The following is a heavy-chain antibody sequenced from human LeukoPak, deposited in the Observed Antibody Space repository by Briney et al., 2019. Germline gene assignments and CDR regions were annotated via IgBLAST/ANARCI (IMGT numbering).Heavy chain of an antibody. CDR1: GFTFSSYA. J-gene: IGHJ4*02. V-gene: IGHV3-23*01. Sequence: PGGSLRLSCAASGFTFSSYAMSWVRQAPGKGLEWVSAISGSGGSTYYADSVKGRFTISRDNSKNTLYLQMNSLRAEDTAVYYCAKDYYDSSGYYYAHLDYWGQGTLVTVSS. CDR2: ISGSGGST. CDR3: AKDYYDSSGYYYAHLDY. D-gene: IGHD3-22*01.